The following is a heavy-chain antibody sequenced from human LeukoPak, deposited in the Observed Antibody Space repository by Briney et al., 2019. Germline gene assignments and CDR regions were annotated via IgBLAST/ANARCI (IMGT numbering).Heavy chain of an antibody. Sequence: PSETLSLTCIVSGGSISSSSFYWGCIRQPPGKGLEWIGSIYYSGSTYYNPSLKSRVTISVDTSKNQFSLKLSSVTAADTAVYYCARAQAGTGTYYYYMDVWGKGTTVTVSS. CDR3: ARAQAGTGTYYYYMDV. CDR2: IYYSGST. J-gene: IGHJ6*03. V-gene: IGHV4-39*07. CDR1: GGSISSSSFY. D-gene: IGHD6-13*01.